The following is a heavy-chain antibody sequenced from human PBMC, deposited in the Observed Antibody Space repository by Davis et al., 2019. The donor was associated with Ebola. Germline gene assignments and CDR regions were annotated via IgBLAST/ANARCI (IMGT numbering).Heavy chain of an antibody. D-gene: IGHD2/OR15-2a*01. CDR1: GFTFSTYG. V-gene: IGHV3-33*06. Sequence: PGGSLRLSCEASGFTFSTYGMHWVRQAPGKGLEWVAVIWSDGSNKYYADSVKGRVTISRDNSKNTLYLQMNSLRAEDTAVYYCMKVRFYSTWRGGFDAWGQGALVTVSS. CDR2: IWSDGSNK. CDR3: MKVRFYSTWRGGFDA. J-gene: IGHJ4*02.